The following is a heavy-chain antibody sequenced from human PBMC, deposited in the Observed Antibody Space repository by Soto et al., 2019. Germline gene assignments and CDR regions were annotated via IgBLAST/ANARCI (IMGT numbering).Heavy chain of an antibody. CDR1: GGSFSDHY. CDR2: INRSGSA. D-gene: IGHD5-18*01. CDR3: ARGRGGYTYGGLDY. J-gene: IGHJ4*02. V-gene: IGHV4-34*01. Sequence: SETLSLTGAVYGGSFSDHYCVWIRQPPGGGLEWIGEINRSGSANHNPSLKSRITTSVDTSKNQFSLRLTSVTAADTAVYYCARGRGGYTYGGLDYWGQGIVVTFSS.